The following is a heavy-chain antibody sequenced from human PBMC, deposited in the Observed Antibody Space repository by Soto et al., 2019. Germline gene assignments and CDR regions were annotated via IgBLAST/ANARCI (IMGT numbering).Heavy chain of an antibody. Sequence: SETLSLTCTVSGGSISSYYWSWIRQPPGKGLEWIGYIYYSGSTNYNPSLKSRVTISVDTSKNQFSLKLSSVTAADTAVYYCERGSGVVIDANYYYSHGMDVWGQGTTVTVSS. D-gene: IGHD2-15*01. CDR3: ERGSGVVIDANYYYSHGMDV. CDR1: GGSISSYY. V-gene: IGHV4-59*01. CDR2: IYYSGST. J-gene: IGHJ6*02.